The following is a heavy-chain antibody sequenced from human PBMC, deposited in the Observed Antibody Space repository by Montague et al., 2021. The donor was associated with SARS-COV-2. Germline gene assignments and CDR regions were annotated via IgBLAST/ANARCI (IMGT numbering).Heavy chain of an antibody. V-gene: IGHV4-4*07. D-gene: IGHD5-12*01. J-gene: IGHJ4*02. CDR3: ARQYIGYNRRFDY. CDR1: GSIGGYY. CDR2: ISSSGGI. Sequence: SETLSLTCTVSGSIGGYYWTWIRQSAGKGLEWIGRISSSGGIDYXASLKSRVAMSLDTSKIQLSLKLSSVTAADTAVYYCARQYIGYNRRFDYWGQGALVTVSP.